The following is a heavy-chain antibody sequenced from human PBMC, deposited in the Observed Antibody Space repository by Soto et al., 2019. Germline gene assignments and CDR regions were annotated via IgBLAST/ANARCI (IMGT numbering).Heavy chain of an antibody. V-gene: IGHV3-74*01. Sequence: EVQLVESGGGLVQPGGSQRLSCAASGFTLSNYWMYWARQAPGKGLVWVSRISSDGSSTNYADSVKGRFTISRDNAKNTLHLQMNSLRAEDTAVYYCARVPYCSSSSCYSYFDSWGQGTLVTVSS. CDR2: ISSDGSST. D-gene: IGHD2-2*01. J-gene: IGHJ4*02. CDR3: ARVPYCSSSSCYSYFDS. CDR1: GFTLSNYW.